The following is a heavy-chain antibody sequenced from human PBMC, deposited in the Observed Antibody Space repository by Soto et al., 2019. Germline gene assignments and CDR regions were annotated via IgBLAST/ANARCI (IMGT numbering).Heavy chain of an antibody. Sequence: PSETLSVTCTVSDGYIRSGGYYWSWIRKHPGKGLEWIGYIYYSGSTYYNPSLKSRVTISVDTSKNQFSLKLSSVTAADTAVYYCAVGVIGYCSSTSCYDLGFDYWGQGTLVTVSS. CDR2: IYYSGST. V-gene: IGHV4-31*03. CDR1: DGYIRSGGYY. CDR3: AVGVIGYCSSTSCYDLGFDY. J-gene: IGHJ4*02. D-gene: IGHD2-2*01.